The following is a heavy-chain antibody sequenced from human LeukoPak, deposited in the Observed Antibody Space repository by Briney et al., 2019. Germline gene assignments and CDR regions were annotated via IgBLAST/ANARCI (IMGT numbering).Heavy chain of an antibody. CDR3: ARTPGYCSSTSCYTGRWFDP. CDR2: IYYSGST. V-gene: IGHV4-39*07. CDR1: GGSISSSSYY. Sequence: PSETLSLTCTVSGGSISSSSYYWGWIRQPPGKGLEWIGSIYYSGSTYYNPSLKSRVTISVDTSKNQFSLKLSSVTAADTAVYYCARTPGYCSSTSCYTGRWFDPWGQGTLVTVSS. J-gene: IGHJ5*02. D-gene: IGHD2-2*02.